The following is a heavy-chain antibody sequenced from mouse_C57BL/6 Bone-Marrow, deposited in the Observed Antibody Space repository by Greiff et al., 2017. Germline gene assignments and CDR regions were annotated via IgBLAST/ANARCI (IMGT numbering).Heavy chain of an antibody. D-gene: IGHD1-1*01. V-gene: IGHV1-5*01. CDR2: IYPGNSDT. Sequence: EVQLQQSGTVLARPGASVKMSCKTSGYTFTSYWMHWVKQRPGQGLEWIGAIYPGNSDTSYDQKFKGKAKLTAVTSASTAYMELSSLTNEDSAVYYCTRKNYYGSSYDWYFDVWGTVTTVTVSS. CDR1: GYTFTSYW. CDR3: TRKNYYGSSYDWYFDV. J-gene: IGHJ1*03.